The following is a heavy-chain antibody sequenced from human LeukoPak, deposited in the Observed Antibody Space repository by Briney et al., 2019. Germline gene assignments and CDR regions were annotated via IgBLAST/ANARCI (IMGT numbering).Heavy chain of an antibody. D-gene: IGHD1-14*01. J-gene: IGHJ3*01. Sequence: SETLSLTCTVSGGSISSSNYYWGWIRQPPGKGLECIGSVYYSGNTYYNPSLKSRVTISVDTSKNQFSLKLISVTAADTAVYYCARERQIAVVTGSTFDLWGPGALVIVSA. CDR2: VYYSGNT. CDR3: ARERQIAVVTGSTFDL. CDR1: GGSISSSNYY. V-gene: IGHV4-39*07.